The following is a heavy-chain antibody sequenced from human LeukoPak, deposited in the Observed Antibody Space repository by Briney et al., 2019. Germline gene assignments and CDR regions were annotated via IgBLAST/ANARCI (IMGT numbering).Heavy chain of an antibody. J-gene: IGHJ6*03. CDR1: GYTFTDFY. Sequence: ASVKVSCKASGYTFTDFYMHWVRQAPAQGLEWMGWINPNSGGTNYAQKFQGRVTMTRDTSISTAYMELSSLRSDDTAVYYCARGHGSYYYYMDVWGKGTTVTVSS. CDR3: ARGHGSYYYYMDV. V-gene: IGHV1-2*02. CDR2: INPNSGGT. D-gene: IGHD3-10*01.